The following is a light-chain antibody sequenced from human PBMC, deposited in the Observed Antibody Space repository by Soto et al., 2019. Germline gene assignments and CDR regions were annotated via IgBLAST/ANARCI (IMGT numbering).Light chain of an antibody. CDR1: QSVRSY. CDR3: QQTYSAHPWT. J-gene: IGKJ1*01. V-gene: IGKV1-39*01. Sequence: DIQMNLSPSSLSASVGDTITITCRASQSVRSYLNWYQQKPGKAPDLLIYTTTSSQSEVPSRFSGSGSETHFTLIITSMQPEDVATSYCQQTYSAHPWTFGPGTKVDI. CDR2: TTT.